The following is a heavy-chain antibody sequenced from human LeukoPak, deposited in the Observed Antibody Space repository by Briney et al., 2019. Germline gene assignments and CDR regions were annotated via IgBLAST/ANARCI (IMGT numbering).Heavy chain of an antibody. CDR1: GYTFSSYG. CDR3: ARDYSADGSGSLSY. V-gene: IGHV1-18*01. Sequence: ASVKVSCKASGYTFSSYGISWVRQAPGQGLEWMGWISAYNGNTNYAQKLQGRVTMTRDTSTSTVYMELSSLRSEDTAVYYCARDYSADGSGSLSYWGQGTLVTVSS. CDR2: ISAYNGNT. J-gene: IGHJ4*02. D-gene: IGHD3-10*01.